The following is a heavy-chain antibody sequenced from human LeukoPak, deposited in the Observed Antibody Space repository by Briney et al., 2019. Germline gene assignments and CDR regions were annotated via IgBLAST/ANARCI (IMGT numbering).Heavy chain of an antibody. CDR2: ISSSPIST. CDR1: GFTFSSYA. D-gene: IGHD3-16*01. V-gene: IGHV3-23*01. J-gene: IGHJ4*02. Sequence: GGSLRLSCAASGFTFSSYAMSWVRQAPGKGLEWVSGISSSPISTYYADSVKGRFTISRDNSKNTLYLQMNSLRAEDTAVYYCAKGWGKFDYWGQGTLVTVSS. CDR3: AKGWGKFDY.